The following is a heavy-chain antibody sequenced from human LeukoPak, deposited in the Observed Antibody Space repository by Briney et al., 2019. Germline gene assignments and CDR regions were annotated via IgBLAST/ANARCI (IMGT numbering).Heavy chain of an antibody. CDR1: GFTFSRFT. CDR2: ITSSSSYI. V-gene: IGHV3-21*01. CDR3: ARVVGATALDY. Sequence: GGSLRLSCAASGFTFSRFTMNWVRQAPGKGLEWVSSITSSSSYIYYADSVKGRFTISRDNAKNSLYLQMNSLRAEDTAVYYCARVVGATALDYWGQGTLVTVSS. J-gene: IGHJ4*02. D-gene: IGHD1-26*01.